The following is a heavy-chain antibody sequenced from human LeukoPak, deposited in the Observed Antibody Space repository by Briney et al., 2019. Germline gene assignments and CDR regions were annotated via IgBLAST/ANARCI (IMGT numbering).Heavy chain of an antibody. J-gene: IGHJ4*02. V-gene: IGHV3-33*01. D-gene: IGHD4-17*01. CDR1: GFTFSSYG. CDR2: IWYDGSNK. CDR3: ASSSYGDYGGDY. Sequence: PGRSLRLSCAASGFTFSSYGMHWVRQAPGKGLEWVAVIWYDGSNKYYADSVKGRSTISRDNSKNTLYLQMNSLRAEDTAVYYCASSSYGDYGGDYWGQGTLVTVSS.